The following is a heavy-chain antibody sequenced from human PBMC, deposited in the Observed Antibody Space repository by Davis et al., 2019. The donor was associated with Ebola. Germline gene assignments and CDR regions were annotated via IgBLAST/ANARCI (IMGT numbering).Heavy chain of an antibody. CDR3: ARSQRRGSSWYSWFGY. J-gene: IGHJ4*02. Sequence: PSETLSLTCAVYGGSFSGYYWSWIRQPPGKGLEWIGEINHSGSTNYNPSLKSRVTISVDTSKNQFSLKLSSVTAADTAVYYCARSQRRGSSWYSWFGYWGQGTLVTVSS. V-gene: IGHV4-34*01. CDR2: INHSGST. D-gene: IGHD6-13*01. CDR1: GGSFSGYY.